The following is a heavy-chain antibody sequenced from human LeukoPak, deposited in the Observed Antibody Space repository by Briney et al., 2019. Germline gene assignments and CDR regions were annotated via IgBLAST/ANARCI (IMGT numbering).Heavy chain of an antibody. D-gene: IGHD3-22*01. CDR2: INSDGTST. J-gene: IGHJ4*02. V-gene: IGHV3-74*01. CDR1: GFTFSSCG. Sequence: PGGSLRLSCAASGFTFSSCGMNWVRQAPGKGLVWVSRINSDGTSTTYADSVKGRFTISRDNAKNTLYLQMNSLRAEDTAVYYCARDPYYSDSSGYSDYWGQGTLVTVSS. CDR3: ARDPYYSDSSGYSDY.